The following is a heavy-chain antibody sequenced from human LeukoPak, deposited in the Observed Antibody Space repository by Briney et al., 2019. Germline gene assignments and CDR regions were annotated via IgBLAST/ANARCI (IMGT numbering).Heavy chain of an antibody. CDR2: IWSDGTNK. V-gene: IGHV3-33*06. Sequence: TGGSLRLFCAASGFTFSHFGFHWVRQAPGKGLEWVAVIWSDGTNKYYGDSVKGRFIICRDDSHNTVYLQMNSLRVQDTAIYYCAKDAQRGFDYSNSLEYWGQGSLVTVSS. J-gene: IGHJ1*01. CDR1: GFTFSHFG. CDR3: AKDAQRGFDYSNSLEY. D-gene: IGHD4-11*01.